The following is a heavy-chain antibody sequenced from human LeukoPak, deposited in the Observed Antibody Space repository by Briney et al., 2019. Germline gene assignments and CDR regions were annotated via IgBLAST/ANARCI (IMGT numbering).Heavy chain of an antibody. V-gene: IGHV3-21*01. CDR1: GFTFSSYS. Sequence: GGSLRLSCAASGFTFSSYSMNWVRQAPGKGLEWVSSISSSSSYIYYADSVKGRFTISRDNSKNTLYLQMNSLRAEDTAVYYCAKDKVGATTPIYFDYWGQGTLVTVSS. CDR3: AKDKVGATTPIYFDY. J-gene: IGHJ4*02. D-gene: IGHD1-26*01. CDR2: ISSSSSYI.